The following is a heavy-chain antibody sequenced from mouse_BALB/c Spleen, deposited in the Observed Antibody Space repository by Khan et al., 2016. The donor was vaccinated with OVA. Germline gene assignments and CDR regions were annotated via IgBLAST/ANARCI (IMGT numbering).Heavy chain of an antibody. CDR1: GYSITSDYA. V-gene: IGHV3-2*02. CDR2: ISYSGRT. J-gene: IGHJ2*01. D-gene: IGHD1-1*01. Sequence: EVQLVESGPGLVKPSQSLSLTCTVTGYSITSDYAWNWIRQFPGNKLEWMGYISYSGRTSYNPSLKSRISITRDTSKNQFFLPLNSVTTENTATYDGARSVTITTVVATDFDYWGQGTTLTVSS. CDR3: ARSVTITTVVATDFDY.